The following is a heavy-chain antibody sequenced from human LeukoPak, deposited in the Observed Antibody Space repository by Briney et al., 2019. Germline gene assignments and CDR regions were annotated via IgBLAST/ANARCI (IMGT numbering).Heavy chain of an antibody. V-gene: IGHV3-30*18. D-gene: IGHD2-15*01. J-gene: IGHJ4*02. Sequence: LGRSLRLSCAASGFTFSRYGMSWVRQAPGKGLEWVAVVAYDGRTQYYADSVKGRFTISRDNSRNTLSLQMDSLRADDTAFYYCAKETHQMVAKSFDSWGLGTLVTVSS. CDR1: GFTFSRYG. CDR2: VAYDGRTQ. CDR3: AKETHQMVAKSFDS.